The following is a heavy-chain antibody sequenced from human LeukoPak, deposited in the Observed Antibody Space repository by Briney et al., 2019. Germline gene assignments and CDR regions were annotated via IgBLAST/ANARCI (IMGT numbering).Heavy chain of an antibody. CDR3: ARFQAYYYDSSGFPDY. CDR2: ISSSGSTI. Sequence: GGSLRLSCAASGFTFSDYYMSWIRQAPGKGLEWVSYISSSGSTIYYADSVKGRFTISRDNAKNSLYLQMNSLRAEDTAVYYCARFQAYYYDSSGFPDYWGQGTLVTVSS. J-gene: IGHJ4*02. V-gene: IGHV3-11*04. D-gene: IGHD3-22*01. CDR1: GFTFSDYY.